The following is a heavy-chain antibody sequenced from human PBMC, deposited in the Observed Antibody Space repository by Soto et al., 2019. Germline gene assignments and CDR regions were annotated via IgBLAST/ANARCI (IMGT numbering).Heavy chain of an antibody. J-gene: IGHJ1*01. CDR3: ARDTSSTSLRAEYFQF. D-gene: IGHD6-13*01. CDR1: GGSISNSLYS. CDR2: IYYSGST. Sequence: SETLSLTCTVSGGSISNSLYSWGWIRQPPGKGLEYIGSIYYSGSTYYTPSLKGRVTISMDTSKNQFSLRLTSVTAADTAVYYCARDTSSTSLRAEYFQFWGQGTQVT. V-gene: IGHV4-39*02.